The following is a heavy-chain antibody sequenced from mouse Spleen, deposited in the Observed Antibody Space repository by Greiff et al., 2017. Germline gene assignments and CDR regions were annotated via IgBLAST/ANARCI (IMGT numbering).Heavy chain of an antibody. CDR2: ISSGGSYT. CDR1: GFTFSSYA. Sequence: EVQVVESGGGLVKPGGSLKLSCAASGFTFSSYAMSWVRQTPEKRLEWVATISSGGSYTYYPDSVKGRFTISRDNAKNTLYLQMSSLRSEDTAMYYCARQGYGPWYFDVWGAGTTVTVSS. J-gene: IGHJ1*01. D-gene: IGHD2-10*02. V-gene: IGHV5-9-3*01. CDR3: ARQGYGPWYFDV.